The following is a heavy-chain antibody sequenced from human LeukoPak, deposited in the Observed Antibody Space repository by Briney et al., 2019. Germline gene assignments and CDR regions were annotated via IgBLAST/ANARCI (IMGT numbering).Heavy chain of an antibody. Sequence: SETLSLTCTVSGGSISSNNYYWGWIRQPPGKGLEWIGSIYHSGSTYYNPSLKSRVTISVDTSKNQFSLKLSSVTAADTAVYYCARHGGLRYQLLYNYWGQGTLVTVSS. CDR1: GGSISSNNYY. J-gene: IGHJ4*02. D-gene: IGHD2-2*02. V-gene: IGHV4-39*01. CDR3: ARHGGLRYQLLYNY. CDR2: IYHSGST.